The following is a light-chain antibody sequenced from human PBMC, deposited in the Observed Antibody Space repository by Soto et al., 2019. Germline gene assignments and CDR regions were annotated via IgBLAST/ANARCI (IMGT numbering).Light chain of an antibody. Sequence: QSVLTQPPSTSGTPGHRVTISCSGTRSNIGSSNVNWYQQLPGTAPKLLIYGDDQRPSGVPDRFSGSKSGTSVSLAISGLQSGDEADYYCTAWDNSLSAVVFGGGTKLTVL. V-gene: IGLV1-44*01. CDR2: GDD. CDR1: RSNIGSSN. J-gene: IGLJ2*01. CDR3: TAWDNSLSAVV.